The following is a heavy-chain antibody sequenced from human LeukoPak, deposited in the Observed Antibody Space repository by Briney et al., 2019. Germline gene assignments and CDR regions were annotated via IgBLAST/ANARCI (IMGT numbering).Heavy chain of an antibody. J-gene: IGHJ3*02. CDR2: IIPIFGTA. D-gene: IGHD1-14*01. CDR3: ASTTPSVAFDI. Sequence: SVKVSCKASGGTFSSYAINWVRQAPGQGLEWMGGIIPIFGTANYAQKFQGRVTITADESTSTAYMELSSLRSEDTAVYYCASTTPSVAFDIWGQGTMVTVSS. V-gene: IGHV1-69*01. CDR1: GGTFSSYA.